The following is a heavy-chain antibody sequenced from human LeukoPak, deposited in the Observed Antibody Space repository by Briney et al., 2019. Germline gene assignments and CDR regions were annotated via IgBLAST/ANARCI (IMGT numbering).Heavy chain of an antibody. Sequence: GGALRLSCAASGFTFSSYAMSWVRQAPGKGMDRVSAISGSGGRTYYADSVKGRFTISRDNSKNTLYLQMNSLRAEDTAVYYCAKGVYSGSYRLSFSHWGQGTLVTVSS. CDR1: GFTFSSYA. CDR3: AKGVYSGSYRLSFSH. J-gene: IGHJ4*02. CDR2: ISGSGGRT. V-gene: IGHV3-23*01. D-gene: IGHD1-26*01.